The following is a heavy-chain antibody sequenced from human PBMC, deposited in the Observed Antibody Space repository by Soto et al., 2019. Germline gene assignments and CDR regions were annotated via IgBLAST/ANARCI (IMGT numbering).Heavy chain of an antibody. CDR2: IIPIFGTA. D-gene: IGHD5-18*01. J-gene: IGHJ6*02. CDR3: ASSAMDHYYYGMDV. V-gene: IGHV1-69*12. Sequence: QVQLVQSGAEVKKPGSSVKVSCKASGGTFSSYAISWVRQAPGQGLEWMGGIIPIFGTASYAQKFQGRVAITADESTSTAYMELSSLRSKDTAVYYCASSAMDHYYYGMDVWGQGTTVTVSS. CDR1: GGTFSSYA.